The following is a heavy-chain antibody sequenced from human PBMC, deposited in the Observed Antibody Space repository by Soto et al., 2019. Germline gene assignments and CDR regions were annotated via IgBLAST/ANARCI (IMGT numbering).Heavy chain of an antibody. V-gene: IGHV4-61*01. CDR1: GGSVSSGSYY. J-gene: IGHJ6*02. Sequence: PSETLSLTCTVSGGSVSSGSYYWSWIRQPPGKGLEWIGYIYYSGSTNYNPSLKSRVTISVDTSKNQFSLKLSSVTAADTAVYYCARGRVISYYYYGMDVWGQGTTVTVSS. CDR2: IYYSGST. CDR3: ARGRVISYYYYGMDV. D-gene: IGHD3-10*01.